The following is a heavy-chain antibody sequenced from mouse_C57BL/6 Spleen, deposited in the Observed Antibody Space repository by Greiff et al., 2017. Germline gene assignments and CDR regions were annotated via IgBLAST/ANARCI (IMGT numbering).Heavy chain of an antibody. CDR2: ISSGGSYT. V-gene: IGHV5-6*01. Sequence: EVQLVESGGDLVKPGGSLKLSCAASGFTFSSYGMSWVRQTPDKRLEWVATISSGGSYTSYPDRVKGRFTISRDNAKNTLYLQMSSLKSEDTAMYYCARLDGNYGYFDYWGQGTTLTVSS. CDR1: GFTFSSYG. CDR3: ARLDGNYGYFDY. D-gene: IGHD2-1*01. J-gene: IGHJ2*01.